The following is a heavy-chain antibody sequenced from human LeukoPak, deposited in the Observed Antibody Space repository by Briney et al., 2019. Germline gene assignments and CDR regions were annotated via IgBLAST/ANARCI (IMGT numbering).Heavy chain of an antibody. CDR1: GYTFTSYA. J-gene: IGHJ5*02. Sequence: ASVKVSCKASGYTFTSYAMHWVRQAPGQRLEWMGWINAGDGNTKYSQKFQGRVTITRDTSASTAYMELSSLRSEDTAVYYCARDSRPLWPSNWFDPWGQGTLVTVSS. V-gene: IGHV1-3*01. CDR3: ARDSRPLWPSNWFDP. CDR2: INAGDGNT. D-gene: IGHD5-18*01.